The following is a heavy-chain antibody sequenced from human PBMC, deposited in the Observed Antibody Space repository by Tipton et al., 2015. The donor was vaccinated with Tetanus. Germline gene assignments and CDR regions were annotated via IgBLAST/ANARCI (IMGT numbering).Heavy chain of an antibody. D-gene: IGHD1-26*01. CDR1: GGSINPYY. V-gene: IGHV4-59*01. CDR3: ARDHRLSASYAGWFDP. J-gene: IGHJ5*02. CDR2: VYSSGST. Sequence: TLSLTCTVSGGSINPYYWSWIRQPPGKGLEWIGNVYSSGSTYYNPSLKSRVTMSVDTSKNQFSLRLNSVTAADTAIYYCARDHRLSASYAGWFDPWGQGTLVTVSS.